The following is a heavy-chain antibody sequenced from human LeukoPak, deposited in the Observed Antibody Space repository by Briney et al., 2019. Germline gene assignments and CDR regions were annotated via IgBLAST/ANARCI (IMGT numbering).Heavy chain of an antibody. V-gene: IGHV4-39*07. Sequence: SETLSLTCTVSGGSISSSSYYWGWIRQPPGKGLEWIGSIYTSGSTNYNPSLKSRVTISVDTSKNQFSLKLSSVTAADTAVYYCARTSTISDAFDIWGQGTMVTVSS. CDR3: ARTSTISDAFDI. CDR2: IYTSGST. D-gene: IGHD3-3*01. J-gene: IGHJ3*02. CDR1: GGSISSSSYY.